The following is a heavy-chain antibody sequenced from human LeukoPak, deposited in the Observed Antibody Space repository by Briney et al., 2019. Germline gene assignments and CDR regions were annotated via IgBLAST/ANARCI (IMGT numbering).Heavy chain of an antibody. V-gene: IGHV1-2*02. D-gene: IGHD3-22*01. Sequence: ASVKVSCKASGYTFTGYYMHWVRQAPGQGLEWMGWINPNSGGTNYAQKFQGRVTMTRGTSISTAYMELSRLRSDDTAVYYCARDLFLYYYDSSGYYIDPWGQGTLVTVSS. J-gene: IGHJ5*02. CDR3: ARDLFLYYYDSSGYYIDP. CDR2: INPNSGGT. CDR1: GYTFTGYY.